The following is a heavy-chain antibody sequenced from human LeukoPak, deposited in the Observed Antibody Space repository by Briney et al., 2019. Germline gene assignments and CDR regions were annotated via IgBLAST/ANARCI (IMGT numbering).Heavy chain of an antibody. D-gene: IGHD3-22*01. J-gene: IGHJ4*02. CDR2: IYPGDSDT. CDR3: ARQYNGERDYYDSSGYAFGY. Sequence: GESLKISCKGSGYSFTSYWIGWVRQMPGKGLEWMGIIYPGDSDTRYSPSFQGQVTISADKSISTAYLQWSSLKASDTAMYYCARQYNGERDYYDSSGYAFGYWGQGTLVTVSS. V-gene: IGHV5-51*01. CDR1: GYSFTSYW.